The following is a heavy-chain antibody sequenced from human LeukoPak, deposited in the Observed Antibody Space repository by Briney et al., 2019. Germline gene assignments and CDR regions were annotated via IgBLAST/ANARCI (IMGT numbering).Heavy chain of an antibody. CDR2: INHSGST. CDR3: ARGGIVVVPAAQYYFDY. D-gene: IGHD2-2*01. J-gene: IGHJ4*02. Sequence: SETLSLTCAVYGGSFSGYYWSWIRQPPGKGLERIGEINHSGSTNYNPSLKSRVTISVDTSKNQFSLKLSSVTAADTAVYYCARGGIVVVPAAQYYFDYWGQGTLVTVSS. V-gene: IGHV4-34*01. CDR1: GGSFSGYY.